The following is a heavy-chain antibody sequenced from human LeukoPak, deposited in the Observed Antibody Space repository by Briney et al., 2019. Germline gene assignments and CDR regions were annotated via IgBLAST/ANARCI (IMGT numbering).Heavy chain of an antibody. CDR3: ARGVHLASRQAVHFDY. CDR1: GGSISSYY. CDR2: IYTSGST. D-gene: IGHD2-15*01. Sequence: PSETLSLTCTVSGGSISSYYWSWTRQPAGKGLEWIGRIYTSGSTNCNPSLKSRVTMSVDTSKNQFSLKLSSVTAADTAVYYCARGVHLASRQAVHFDYWGQGTLVTVSS. J-gene: IGHJ4*02. V-gene: IGHV4-4*07.